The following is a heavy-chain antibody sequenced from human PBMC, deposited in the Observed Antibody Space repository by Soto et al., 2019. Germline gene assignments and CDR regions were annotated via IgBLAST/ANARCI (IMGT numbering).Heavy chain of an antibody. V-gene: IGHV1-2*02. J-gene: IGHJ4*02. Sequence: ASVKVSCKASGYTFTGYYMHWVRQAPGQGLEWMGWINPNSGGTNYAQKFQGRVTMTRDTSISTAYMELSRLRSDDTAVYYCARDLHLGSLGGRVTASWGQGTLVTVSS. CDR2: INPNSGGT. CDR1: GYTFTGYY. CDR3: ARDLHLGSLGGRVTAS. D-gene: IGHD2-21*02.